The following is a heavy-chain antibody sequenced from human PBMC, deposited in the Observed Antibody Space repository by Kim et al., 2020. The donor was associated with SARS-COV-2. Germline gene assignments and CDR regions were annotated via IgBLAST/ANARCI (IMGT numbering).Heavy chain of an antibody. CDR2: IYPSGGST. D-gene: IGHD3-9*01. CDR3: ARGSPVYYDILTGYYRDY. V-gene: IGHV1-46*01. CDR1: GYTFTSYY. Sequence: ASVKVSCKASGYTFTSYYMHWVRQAPGQGLEWMGIIYPSGGSTSYAQKFQGRVTMTRDTSTSTVYMELSSLRSEDTAVYYCARGSPVYYDILTGYYRDYWGQGTLVTVSS. J-gene: IGHJ4*02.